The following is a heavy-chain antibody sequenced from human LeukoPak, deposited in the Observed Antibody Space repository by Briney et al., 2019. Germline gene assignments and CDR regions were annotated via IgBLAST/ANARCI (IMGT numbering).Heavy chain of an antibody. CDR3: AKGSVVTTTFDY. Sequence: GGSLRLSCAASGFTVSSDYMSWVRQAPGKGLAWVSVIYSGGSTDYADSVKGRFTISRDNSKNTLYLQMNSLRAEDTAVYYCAKGSVVTTTFDYWGQGTLVTVSS. CDR2: IYSGGST. CDR1: GFTVSSDY. V-gene: IGHV3-53*01. J-gene: IGHJ4*02. D-gene: IGHD3-22*01.